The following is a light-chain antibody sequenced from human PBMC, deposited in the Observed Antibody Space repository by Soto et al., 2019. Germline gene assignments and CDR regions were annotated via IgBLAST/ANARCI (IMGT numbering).Light chain of an antibody. J-gene: IGLJ1*01. V-gene: IGLV2-14*01. CDR3: SSYTSSSTYV. CDR1: SSDVGAYDY. Sequence: QSVLTQPASVSGSPGQSIAIACTGTSSDVGAYDYVSWYQQHPGKAPKVMIYDVTNRPSGVSKRFSGSKSGNTASLTISGVQAEDEADYYCSSYTSSSTYVFGPGTEVTVL. CDR2: DVT.